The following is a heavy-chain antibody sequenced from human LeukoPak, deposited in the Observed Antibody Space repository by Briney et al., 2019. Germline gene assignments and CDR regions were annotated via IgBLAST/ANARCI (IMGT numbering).Heavy chain of an antibody. CDR2: INHSGST. Sequence: SETLSLTCAVYGGSFSGYYWSWIRQPPGKGLEWIGEINHSGSTNYNPSLKSRVTISVDKSKNLFSLKLSSVTAADTAVYYCALSPYYDILTGYPYYYYYGMDVWGQGTTVTVSS. CDR3: ALSPYYDILTGYPYYYYYGMDV. J-gene: IGHJ6*02. CDR1: GGSFSGYY. V-gene: IGHV4-34*01. D-gene: IGHD3-9*01.